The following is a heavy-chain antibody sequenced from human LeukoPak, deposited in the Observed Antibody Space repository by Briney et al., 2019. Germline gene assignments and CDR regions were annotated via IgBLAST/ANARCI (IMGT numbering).Heavy chain of an antibody. D-gene: IGHD1-26*01. V-gene: IGHV1-18*01. CDR1: GYTFTSYG. CDR2: ISAYNGNT. Sequence: GASMKVSCKASGYTFTSYGISWVRQAPGQGLEWMGWISAYNGNTNYAQKLQGRVTMTTDTSTSTAYMELRSLRSDDTAVYYCARNGLWWELLRPDLDYWGQGTLVTVSS. CDR3: ARNGLWWELLRPDLDY. J-gene: IGHJ4*02.